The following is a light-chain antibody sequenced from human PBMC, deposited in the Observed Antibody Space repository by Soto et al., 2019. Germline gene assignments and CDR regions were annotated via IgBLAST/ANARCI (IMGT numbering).Light chain of an antibody. Sequence: DTQMTQSPSTLSASVGDRFTVTCRASQSISNRLAGYQQKPGKAPKLLIYDASTLESGVPSRFSGSGSGTEFTLTISSLLPDDFATFYCQQYSSASWTFGLGTKVEI. J-gene: IGKJ1*01. V-gene: IGKV1-5*01. CDR3: QQYSSASWT. CDR2: DAS. CDR1: QSISNR.